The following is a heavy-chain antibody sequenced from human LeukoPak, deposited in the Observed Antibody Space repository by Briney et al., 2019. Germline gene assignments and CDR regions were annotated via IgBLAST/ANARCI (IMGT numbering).Heavy chain of an antibody. J-gene: IGHJ6*03. CDR3: ARGDDSYYYYYMDV. CDR1: GYTFTSYG. CDR2: MNPNSGNT. V-gene: IGHV1-8*01. Sequence: ASVKVSCKASGYTFTSYGINWVRQATGQGLEWMGWMNPNSGNTGYAQKFQGRVTMTRNTSISTAYMELSSLRSEDTAVYYCARGDDSYYYYYMDVWGKGTTVTVSS.